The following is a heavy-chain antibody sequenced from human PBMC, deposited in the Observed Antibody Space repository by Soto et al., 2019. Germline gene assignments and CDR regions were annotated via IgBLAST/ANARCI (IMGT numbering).Heavy chain of an antibody. V-gene: IGHV3-13*01. J-gene: IGHJ6*02. CDR3: ARGGRYCSGGSCYSFYGMDV. Sequence: GGSLRLSCAASGFTFSSYDMHWVRQATGKGLVWVSAIGTAGDTYYPGSVKGRFTISRENAKNSLYLQMNSLRAEDTAVYYCARGGRYCSGGSCYSFYGMDVWGQGTTVTVSS. D-gene: IGHD2-15*01. CDR2: IGTAGDT. CDR1: GFTFSSYD.